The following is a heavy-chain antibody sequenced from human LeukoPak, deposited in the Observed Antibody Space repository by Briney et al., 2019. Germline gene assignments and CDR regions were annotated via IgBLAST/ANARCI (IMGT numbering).Heavy chain of an antibody. Sequence: GGSLRLSCAASGFTFSSYGMHWVRQAPGKGLEWVAVISYDGSNKYYADSVKGRFTISRDNSKNTLYLQMNSLRAEDTAVYYCAKEKLRYFDWLPKVGDYYYYGMDVWARDHGHRLL. J-gene: IGHJ6*01. CDR2: ISYDGSNK. CDR1: GFTFSSYG. D-gene: IGHD3-9*01. V-gene: IGHV3-30*18. CDR3: AKEKLRYFDWLPKVGDYYYYGMDV.